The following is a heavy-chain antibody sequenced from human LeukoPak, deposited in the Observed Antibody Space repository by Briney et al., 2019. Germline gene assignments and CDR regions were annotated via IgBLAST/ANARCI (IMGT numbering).Heavy chain of an antibody. CDR2: INPNSGGT. CDR3: AKEISLAQHRALRKPSFDY. CDR1: GYTFTGYY. V-gene: IGHV1-2*06. Sequence: GASVNVSCKASGYTFTGYYMHWVRQAPGQGLEWMGRINPNSGGTNYAQKFQGRVTMTRDTSISTAYMELSRLRSDDTAVYYCAKEISLAQHRALRKPSFDYWGQGTLVTVSS. J-gene: IGHJ4*02. D-gene: IGHD4-17*01.